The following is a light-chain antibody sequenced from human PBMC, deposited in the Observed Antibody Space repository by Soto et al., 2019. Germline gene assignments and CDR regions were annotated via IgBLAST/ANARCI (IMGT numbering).Light chain of an antibody. Sequence: DIVMTQSPLSLTVTPGEPASISCGSRQSLLHSNGCNYLDWYLQKPGQSPQLLIYLGSNRASGVPDRFGGSGSGTDFTLKISRVEAEDVGIYYCMQSLQTPLTFGGGTKVEIK. CDR3: MQSLQTPLT. CDR1: QSLLHSNGCNY. CDR2: LGS. V-gene: IGKV2-28*01. J-gene: IGKJ4*01.